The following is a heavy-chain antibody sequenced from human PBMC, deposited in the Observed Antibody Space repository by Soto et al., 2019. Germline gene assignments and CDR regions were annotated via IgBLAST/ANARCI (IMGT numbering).Heavy chain of an antibody. Sequence: PSETLSLTCTVSGGSISSYYWSWIRQPPGKGLEWIGYIYYSGSTNYNPSLKSRVTISVDTSKNQFSLKLSSVTAADTAVYYCARHPNRGAKYYFDYWGQGTLVTVS. CDR1: GGSISSYY. CDR2: IYYSGST. J-gene: IGHJ4*02. D-gene: IGHD2-15*01. CDR3: ARHPNRGAKYYFDY. V-gene: IGHV4-59*08.